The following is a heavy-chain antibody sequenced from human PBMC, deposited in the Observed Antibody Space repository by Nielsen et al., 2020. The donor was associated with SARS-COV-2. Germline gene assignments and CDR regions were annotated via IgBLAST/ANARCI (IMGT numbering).Heavy chain of an antibody. CDR3: ARDQGIAVAGTLYYFDY. CDR2: IYSGGST. Sequence: GGSLRLSCAASGFTVSSNYMSWVRQAPGKGLEWVSVIYSGGSTYYADSVKGRFTISRHNSKNTLYLQMNSLRAEDTAVYYCARDQGIAVAGTLYYFDYWGQGTLVTVSS. J-gene: IGHJ4*02. CDR1: GFTVSSNY. V-gene: IGHV3-53*01. D-gene: IGHD6-19*01.